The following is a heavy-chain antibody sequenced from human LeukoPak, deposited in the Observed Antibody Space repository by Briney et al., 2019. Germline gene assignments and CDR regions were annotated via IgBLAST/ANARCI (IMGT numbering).Heavy chain of an antibody. V-gene: IGHV1-46*01. CDR3: ARVGCSSTSCPFSY. CDR2: INPSDGST. Sequence: ASVKVSCKASGYTFTSYYMHWVRQAPGQGLEWMGIINPSDGSTSYAQKFQGRVTITADESTSTAYMELSSLRSEDTAVYYCARVGCSSTSCPFSYWGQGTLVTVSS. D-gene: IGHD2-2*01. CDR1: GYTFTSYY. J-gene: IGHJ4*02.